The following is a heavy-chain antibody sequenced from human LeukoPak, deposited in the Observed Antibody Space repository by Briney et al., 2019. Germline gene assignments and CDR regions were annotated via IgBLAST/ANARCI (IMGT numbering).Heavy chain of an antibody. CDR2: INHSGST. D-gene: IGHD2-21*02. CDR3: ARGGPYCGGDCYSNWFDP. Sequence: PSETLSLTCAVYGGSFSGYYWSWIRQSPGKGLEWIGEINHSGSTNYNPSLKSRVTISVDTSKNQFSLKLSSVTAADTAVYYCARGGPYCGGDCYSNWFDPWGQGTLVTVSS. V-gene: IGHV4-34*01. J-gene: IGHJ5*02. CDR1: GGSFSGYY.